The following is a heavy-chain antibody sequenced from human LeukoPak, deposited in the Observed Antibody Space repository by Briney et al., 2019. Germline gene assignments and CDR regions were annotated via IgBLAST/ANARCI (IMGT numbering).Heavy chain of an antibody. D-gene: IGHD2-15*01. CDR2: INTDGSIT. J-gene: IGHJ4*02. CDR3: ARDLAGGDDY. Sequence: QPGGSLRLSCAASGLTFSSSWMRWVRQVPGEGLVWVSRINTDGSITLYADSVKGRFTVSRDNAKNTLYLEMNSLRVDDTAVYYCARDLAGGDDYWGQGTLVTVSS. CDR1: GLTFSSSW. V-gene: IGHV3-74*03.